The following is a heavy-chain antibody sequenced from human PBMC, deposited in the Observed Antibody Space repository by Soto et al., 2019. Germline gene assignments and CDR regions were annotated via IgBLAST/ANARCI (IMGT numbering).Heavy chain of an antibody. CDR3: ARVQQYCANGVCYISHAFDI. CDR1: GFTFSSYW. D-gene: IGHD2-8*01. J-gene: IGHJ3*02. CDR2: ITQDGSEK. V-gene: IGHV3-7*01. Sequence: GGSLRLSCAASGFTFSSYWMSWVRQAPGKGLEWVANITQDGSEKYYVDSVKGRFTISRDNAKNALYLQMNSLRAEDTDVYYCARVQQYCANGVCYISHAFDIWGQGTMVTVSS.